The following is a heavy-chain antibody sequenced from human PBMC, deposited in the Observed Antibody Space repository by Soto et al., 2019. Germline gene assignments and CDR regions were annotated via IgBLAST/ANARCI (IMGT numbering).Heavy chain of an antibody. J-gene: IGHJ4*02. Sequence: GGSLRLSCAASGFTLSSYSMNWVRQAPGKGLEWASYISSSSNTIYYADSVKGRFTIFRDNAKNLLYLQMNSLRDEDTALYYCARSSSLWTPFDYWGQGTLVTVSS. CDR3: ARSSSLWTPFDY. CDR1: GFTLSSYS. V-gene: IGHV3-48*02. CDR2: ISSSSNTI. D-gene: IGHD2-2*01.